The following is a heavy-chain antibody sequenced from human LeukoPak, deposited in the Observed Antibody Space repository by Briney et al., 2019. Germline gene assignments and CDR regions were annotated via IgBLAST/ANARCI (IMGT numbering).Heavy chain of an antibody. CDR3: ARGRVRWTLRYYYYGMDV. CDR2: MNPNSGNT. Sequence: ASVKVSCKASGYTITSYDINWVRQATGQGLEWMGWMNPNSGNTGYAQKFQGRVTMTRNTSISTAYMELSSLRSEDTAVYYCARGRVRWTLRYYYYGMDVWGQGTTVTVSS. D-gene: IGHD4-23*01. CDR1: GYTITSYD. V-gene: IGHV1-8*01. J-gene: IGHJ6*02.